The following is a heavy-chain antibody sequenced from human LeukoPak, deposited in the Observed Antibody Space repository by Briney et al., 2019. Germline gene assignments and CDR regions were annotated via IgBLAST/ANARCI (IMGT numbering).Heavy chain of an antibody. CDR1: GFTFSSHA. Sequence: PGGSLRLSCAASGFTFSSHAMTWVRQAPGKGLEWVSLISGGGDTTYYADSVKGRFTISRDNSKNTLYLQMNSLRAEDTAVYYCAKGGIVVVIAASNFDHWGQGTLVTVSP. J-gene: IGHJ4*02. V-gene: IGHV3-23*01. CDR2: ISGGGDTT. D-gene: IGHD2-15*01. CDR3: AKGGIVVVIAASNFDH.